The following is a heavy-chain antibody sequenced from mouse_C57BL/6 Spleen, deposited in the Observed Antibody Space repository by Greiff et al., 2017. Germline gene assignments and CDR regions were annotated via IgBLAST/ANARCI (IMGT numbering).Heavy chain of an antibody. CDR3: ARSPTHYYAMDY. CDR1: GFTFTDYY. J-gene: IGHJ4*01. Sequence: EVQGVESGGGLVQPGGSLILSCAASGFTFTDYYMSWVRQPPGKALEWLGFIRNKANGYTTEYSASVKGRFTISRDNSQSILYLQMNALRAEDSATYYCARSPTHYYAMDYWGQGTSVTVSS. CDR2: IRNKANGYTT. V-gene: IGHV7-3*01.